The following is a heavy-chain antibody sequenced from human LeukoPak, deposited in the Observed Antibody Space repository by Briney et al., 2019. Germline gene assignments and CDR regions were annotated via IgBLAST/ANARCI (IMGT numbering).Heavy chain of an antibody. V-gene: IGHV3-30*02. CDR2: IRYDGSNK. CDR1: GFTFSSYA. J-gene: IGHJ4*02. CDR3: AKVAYYEILKSWFDY. D-gene: IGHD3-9*01. Sequence: GGSLRLSCAASGFTFSSYAMHWVRQAPGKGLEWVAFIRYDGSNKYYADSVKGRFTISRDNSKNTLYLQMNSLRAEDTAVYYCAKVAYYEILKSWFDYWGQGTLVTVSS.